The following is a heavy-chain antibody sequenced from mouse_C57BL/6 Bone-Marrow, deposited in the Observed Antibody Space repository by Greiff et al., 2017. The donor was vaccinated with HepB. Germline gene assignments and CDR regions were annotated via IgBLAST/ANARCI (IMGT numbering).Heavy chain of an antibody. D-gene: IGHD2-4*01. V-gene: IGHV1-82*01. J-gene: IGHJ1*03. CDR1: GYAFSSSW. CDR2: IYPGDGDT. CDR3: ARKYYDYDWYFDV. Sequence: VMLVESGPELVKPGASVKISCKASGYAFSSSWMNWVKQRPGKGLEWIGRIYPGDGDTNYNGKFKGKATLTADKSSSTAYMQLSSLTSEDSAVYFCARKYYDYDWYFDVWGTGTTVTVSS.